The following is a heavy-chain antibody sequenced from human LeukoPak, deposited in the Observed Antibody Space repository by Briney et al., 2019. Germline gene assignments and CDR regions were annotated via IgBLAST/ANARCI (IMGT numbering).Heavy chain of an antibody. CDR2: ISWNSGSI. V-gene: IGHV3-9*01. Sequence: GGSLRLSCAASGFTISSNYMSWVRQAPGKGLEWVSGISWNSGSIGYADSVKGRFTISRDNAKNSLYLQMNSLRAEDTALYYCAKGSRITIFGVVSHWGQGTLVTVSS. J-gene: IGHJ4*02. CDR1: GFTISSNY. D-gene: IGHD3-3*01. CDR3: AKGSRITIFGVVSH.